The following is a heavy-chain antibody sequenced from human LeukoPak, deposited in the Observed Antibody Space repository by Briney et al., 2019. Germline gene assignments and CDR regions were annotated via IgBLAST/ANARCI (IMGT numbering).Heavy chain of an antibody. CDR1: GFPFRSYG. CDR3: AKDRRCFMDDFDY. J-gene: IGHJ4*02. V-gene: IGHV3-30*02. CDR2: IRYDGSNK. Sequence: GGPLRLSCAASGFPFRSYGMHWVRQAPGKGPEGVAFIRYDGSNKYYADSVKGRFTISRDNSKNTLYLQMNSQRAEDTAVYYCAKDRRCFMDDFDYWGQGTLVTVSS. D-gene: IGHD3-16*01.